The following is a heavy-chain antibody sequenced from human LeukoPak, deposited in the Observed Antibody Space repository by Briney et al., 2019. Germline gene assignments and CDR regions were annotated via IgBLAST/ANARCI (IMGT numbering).Heavy chain of an antibody. D-gene: IGHD1-26*01. CDR1: GGTFSRYA. Sequence: ASVKVSCKASGGTFSRYAISWVRQAPGQGLEWMGGIIPIFGTANHAQKFQGRVTITADESTSTAYMELSSLRSEDTAVYYCAKAVGAIGKSYWGQGTLVTVSS. CDR3: AKAVGAIGKSY. V-gene: IGHV1-69*13. J-gene: IGHJ4*02. CDR2: IIPIFGTA.